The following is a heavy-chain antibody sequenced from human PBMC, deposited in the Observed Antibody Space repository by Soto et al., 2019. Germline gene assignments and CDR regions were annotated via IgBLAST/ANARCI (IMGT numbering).Heavy chain of an antibody. D-gene: IGHD7-27*01. CDR3: ARGRANCRSSFDI. J-gene: IGHJ3*02. V-gene: IGHV3-7*01. CDR2: IKLYGSEK. Sequence: GGSLRLSWAASGFTFSSYWMRWVRQAPGKGMEWVSNIKLYGSEKYYVDSVKGRFTISRDNAKNSLYLQMNSLKAEVTAVYCCARGRANCRSSFDIWGQGTMVTVSS. CDR1: GFTFSSYW.